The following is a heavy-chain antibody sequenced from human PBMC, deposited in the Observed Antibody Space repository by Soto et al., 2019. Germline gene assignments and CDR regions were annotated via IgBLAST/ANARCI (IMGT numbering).Heavy chain of an antibody. Sequence: QITLKESGPPLVKPTQTLTLTCTFSGFSLSTSGVGVGWIRQPPGKALEWLALIYWDDDKRYSPSLKSRLTITKDTSKNQVVLTRTNMDPVDTATYYCAHRLVNISTSCFLPAHLCDRYGWFDPWGQGTLVTVSS. J-gene: IGHJ5*02. D-gene: IGHD2-2*01. CDR3: AHRLVNISTSCFLPAHLCDRYGWFDP. CDR1: GFSLSTSGVG. CDR2: IYWDDDK. V-gene: IGHV2-5*02.